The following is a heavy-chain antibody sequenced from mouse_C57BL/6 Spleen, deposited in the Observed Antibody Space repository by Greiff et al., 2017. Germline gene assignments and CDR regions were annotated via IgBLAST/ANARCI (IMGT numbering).Heavy chain of an antibody. J-gene: IGHJ2*01. V-gene: IGHV1-69*01. CDR2: IDPSDSYT. CDR3: ARGGYFDY. Sequence: QVQLKQPGAELVMPGASVKLSCTASGYTFICYWMHWVKQRPGQGLEWTGEIDPSDSYTNSNQKFKGKSTLTVDKSSSTAYMQLSSLTSEDSAVYYCARGGYFDYWGQGTTRTVSS. CDR1: GYTFICYW.